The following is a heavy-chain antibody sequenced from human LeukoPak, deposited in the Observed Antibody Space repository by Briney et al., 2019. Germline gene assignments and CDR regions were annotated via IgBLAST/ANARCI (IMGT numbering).Heavy chain of an antibody. J-gene: IGHJ5*02. CDR1: GGSISGYQ. D-gene: IGHD5/OR15-5a*01. V-gene: IGHV4-59*12. CDR2: ISDRGIT. CDR3: ARDHSLYRWFDP. Sequence: SETLSLTCTVSGGSISGYQWSWLRQPPGKGLEWFGYISDRGITNYNPSLKSRVIISIDTSKNQISLKLSSVTSADTAVYYCARDHSLYRWFDPRGQGTLVTVSS.